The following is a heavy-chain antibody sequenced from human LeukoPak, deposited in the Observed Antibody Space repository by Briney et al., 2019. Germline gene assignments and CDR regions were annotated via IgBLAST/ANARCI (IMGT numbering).Heavy chain of an antibody. V-gene: IGHV4-39*07. CDR3: AREDRLTAGDFDH. Sequence: WATLSLTCAVSGGSISSSSYYWGWIRQPAGEGLEWIGSIYYSGSTYYHPSLNRRDTISVDTSKNQFSLKRSSVTAADTAVYYCAREDRLTAGDFDHWGQGTLVSVSS. D-gene: IGHD4/OR15-4a*01. CDR1: GGSISSSSYY. J-gene: IGHJ4*02. CDR2: IYYSGST.